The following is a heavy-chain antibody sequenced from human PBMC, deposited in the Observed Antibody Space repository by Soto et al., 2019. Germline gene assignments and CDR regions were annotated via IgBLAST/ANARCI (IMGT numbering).Heavy chain of an antibody. V-gene: IGHV1-69*14. CDR2: IIPIFGTA. CDR1: GGTFSSYA. J-gene: IGHJ6*02. D-gene: IGHD1-20*01. CDR3: ARRITGTVSYSSGMDV. Sequence: QVQLVQSGAEVKKPGSSVKVSCKASGGTFSSYAISWVRQAPGQGLEWMGGIIPIFGTANYAQKFQGRVTITAGKSTSTAYMELSSLRSEDTAVYYCARRITGTVSYSSGMDVWGQGTTVTVSS.